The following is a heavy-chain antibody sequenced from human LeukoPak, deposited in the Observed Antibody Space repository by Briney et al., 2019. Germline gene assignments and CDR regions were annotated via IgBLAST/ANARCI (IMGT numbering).Heavy chain of an antibody. CDR3: ARDQGGEQSY. CDR1: GFTFSSYE. J-gene: IGHJ4*02. CDR2: IDSSGSTI. Sequence: GGSLRLSCAASGFTFSSYEMNWVRQAPGKGLEWVSYIDSSGSTIHYADSVKGRFTISRDNAKNSLYLQMNSLRAEDTAVYYCARDQGGEQSYWGQGTLVTVSS. V-gene: IGHV3-48*03. D-gene: IGHD2-21*01.